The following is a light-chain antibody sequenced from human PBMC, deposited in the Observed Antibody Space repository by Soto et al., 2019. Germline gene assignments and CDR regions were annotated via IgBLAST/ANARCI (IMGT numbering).Light chain of an antibody. V-gene: IGKV3-20*01. Sequence: EIVVPQAPGHLFFSPREKTTLSCRASQSVSSNSLAWYQQKPGQAPGLLIYGASSRATGIPDRFSGSGSGTDFTLTISRLEPEDFAVYYCQQYDTSPTWTFCQGTNVDIK. CDR2: GAS. J-gene: IGKJ1*01. CDR1: QSVSSNS. CDR3: QQYDTSPTWT.